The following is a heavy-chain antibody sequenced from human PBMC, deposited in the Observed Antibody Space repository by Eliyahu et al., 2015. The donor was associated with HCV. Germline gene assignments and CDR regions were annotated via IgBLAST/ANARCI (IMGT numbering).Heavy chain of an antibody. J-gene: IGHJ4*02. Sequence: QVQLQQWGAGLLKPSETLSLTCAVYXGSFNDYYWSWIRQPPGKGLEWIGEINHRGSTNYNSSLKSRVTISVDTSKNQFSLKLSSVTAADTALYYCARAYPGIEMAENRAYFFDYWGQGTLVTVSS. CDR1: XGSFNDYY. D-gene: IGHD6-19*01. CDR2: INHRGST. V-gene: IGHV4-34*01. CDR3: ARAYPGIEMAENRAYFFDY.